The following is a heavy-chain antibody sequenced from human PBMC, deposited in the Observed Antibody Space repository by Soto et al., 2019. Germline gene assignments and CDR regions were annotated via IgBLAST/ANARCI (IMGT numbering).Heavy chain of an antibody. V-gene: IGHV1-69*01. CDR2: IIPLTETP. CDR1: GGTFSNYA. D-gene: IGHD2-2*01. CDR3: AIGTRTSGTGDF. Sequence: QVQVVQSGAEVKKPGSSVKVSCTASGGTFSNYAISWVRQAPGHGLEWVGGIIPLTETPVYAQTVQCRLTITADEITSAAYMELSSLRSDDTAVYYCAIGTRTSGTGDFWGQGTLVTVSS. J-gene: IGHJ4*02.